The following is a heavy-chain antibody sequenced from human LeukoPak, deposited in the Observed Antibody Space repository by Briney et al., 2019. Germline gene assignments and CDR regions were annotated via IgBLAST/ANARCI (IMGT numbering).Heavy chain of an antibody. Sequence: GGSLRLSCAASGFTFSSYEMNWVRQAPGKGLEWVSYISSSGRTIYYADSVKGRFTISRDNAKNSLYLQMNSLRAEDTAVYYCARGRYSSSWYADYWGQGTLVTVSS. D-gene: IGHD6-13*01. CDR1: GFTFSSYE. CDR2: ISSSGRTI. J-gene: IGHJ4*02. V-gene: IGHV3-48*03. CDR3: ARGRYSSSWYADY.